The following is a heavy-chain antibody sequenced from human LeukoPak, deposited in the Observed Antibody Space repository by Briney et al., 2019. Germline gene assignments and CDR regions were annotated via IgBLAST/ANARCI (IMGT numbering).Heavy chain of an antibody. Sequence: GASVKVSCKASGYTFTSYYMHWVRQAPGQGLEWMGIINPSGGSTSYAQKFQGRVTMTRDTSTSTVYMELSSLRSEDTAVYYCARVAPLGWRMGRDYYYYYMDVWGKGTTVTVSS. CDR2: INPSGGST. V-gene: IGHV1-46*01. CDR3: ARVAPLGWRMGRDYYYYYMDV. CDR1: GYTFTSYY. J-gene: IGHJ6*03. D-gene: IGHD3-10*01.